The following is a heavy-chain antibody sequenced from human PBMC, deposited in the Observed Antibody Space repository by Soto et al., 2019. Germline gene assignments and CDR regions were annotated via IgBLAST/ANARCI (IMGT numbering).Heavy chain of an antibody. CDR3: AREVIAATGTIRWFDP. Sequence: GGSLRLSCAASGFTFSRHWMHWFRQTPGKWPVWVSRINDDGSSTKYADSVKGRFTIARDNAKNTVFLQMSSLRAEDTAVYYCAREVIAATGTIRWFDPWGQGXLVTVYS. CDR2: INDDGSST. CDR1: GFTFSRHW. J-gene: IGHJ5*02. V-gene: IGHV3-74*03. D-gene: IGHD6-25*01.